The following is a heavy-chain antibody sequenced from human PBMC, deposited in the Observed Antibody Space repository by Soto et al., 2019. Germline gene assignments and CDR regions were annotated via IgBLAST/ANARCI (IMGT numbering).Heavy chain of an antibody. CDR1: GFTFSSYS. Sequence: PGGSLRLSCAASGFTFSSYSMNWVSQAPGKGLEWVSSISSSSSYIYYADSVKGRFTISRDNAKNSLYLQMNSLRAADTAVYYCARGKERTTVTYFDYWGQGTLVTVSS. CDR2: ISSSSSYI. J-gene: IGHJ4*02. V-gene: IGHV3-21*01. D-gene: IGHD4-17*01. CDR3: ARGKERTTVTYFDY.